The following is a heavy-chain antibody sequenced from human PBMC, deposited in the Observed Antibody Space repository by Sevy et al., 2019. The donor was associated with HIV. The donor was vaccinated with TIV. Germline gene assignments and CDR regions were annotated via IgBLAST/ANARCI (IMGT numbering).Heavy chain of an antibody. CDR1: GFTVSSNY. V-gene: IGHV3-53*01. Sequence: GGSLRLSCAASGFTVSSNYMSWVRQAPGKGLEWVSVIYSGGSTNYADSVKGRFTISSDNSKNTLYLQMNSLRAEDTAVYYCAGQRIVPAAILYYYYGMDVWGQGTTVTVSS. CDR2: IYSGGST. CDR3: AGQRIVPAAILYYYYGMDV. D-gene: IGHD2-2*01. J-gene: IGHJ6*02.